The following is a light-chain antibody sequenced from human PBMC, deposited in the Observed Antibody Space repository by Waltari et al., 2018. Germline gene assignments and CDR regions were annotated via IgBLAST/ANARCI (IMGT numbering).Light chain of an antibody. CDR3: QTWGTGFVV. J-gene: IGLJ2*01. V-gene: IGLV4-69*01. CDR2: LDSDGSH. CDR1: SGHSDYS. Sequence: QLALTQSPSASASLGASVKLTCTLSSGHSDYSIAWHQQQPEKGPRYLMKLDSDGSHTLRDGIPHRFSGSSSGAERYLTISSLQYEDEADYYCQTWGTGFVVFGGGTKLTVL.